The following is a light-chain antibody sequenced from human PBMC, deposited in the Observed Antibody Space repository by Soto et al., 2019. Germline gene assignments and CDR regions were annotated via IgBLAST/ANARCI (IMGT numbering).Light chain of an antibody. V-gene: IGKV3-11*01. CDR2: DAS. CDR1: QGVSSS. J-gene: IGKJ1*01. CDR3: QQRSNWPWT. Sequence: EIVLTQSPVTLSLSPGERATLSCRASQGVSSSLAWFQQKPGQAPRLLIYDASNRATGIPARFSGSGSGTDFTLTISSLEPEDFAVYYCQQRSNWPWTFGQGTKVEI.